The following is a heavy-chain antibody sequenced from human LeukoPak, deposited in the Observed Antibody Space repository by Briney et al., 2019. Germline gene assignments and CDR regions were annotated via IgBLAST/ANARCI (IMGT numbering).Heavy chain of an antibody. CDR1: GYNFHKFW. D-gene: IGHD3-3*01. J-gene: IGHJ5*01. CDR3: ARGSNVSGKYYDFFDS. Sequence: GESLKISCKASGYNFHKFWIGWVRQMPGKGLEWMGIIYPGDSDTRYGPAFQGRVTISADKSITTAYLQWGSLKASDTGMYYCARGSNVSGKYYDFFDSWGQGTLVTVSS. V-gene: IGHV5-51*01. CDR2: IYPGDSDT.